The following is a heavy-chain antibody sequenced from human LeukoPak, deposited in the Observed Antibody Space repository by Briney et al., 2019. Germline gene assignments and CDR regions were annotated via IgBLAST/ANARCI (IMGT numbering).Heavy chain of an antibody. CDR1: GFTFEKYV. V-gene: IGHV3-23*01. D-gene: IGHD1-26*01. J-gene: IGHJ4*02. Sequence: AGGSLRLSCVASGFTFEKYVMNWVRQAPGKGLEWLATIYGSGVSISYADSVKGRFTISRDNSNNTLYLQVDSLRAEDTAMYFCAKDLGWELPAEAYWGQGILVTVSS. CDR2: IYGSGVSI. CDR3: AKDLGWELPAEAY.